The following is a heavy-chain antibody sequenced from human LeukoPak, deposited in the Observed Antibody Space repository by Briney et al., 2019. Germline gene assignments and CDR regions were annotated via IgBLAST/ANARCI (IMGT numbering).Heavy chain of an antibody. J-gene: IGHJ4*02. D-gene: IGHD2/OR15-2a*01. CDR3: ARGSMAPDY. V-gene: IGHV4-34*01. CDR2: INHSGST. CDR1: GGSFSGCY. Sequence: SETLSLTCAVYGGSFSGCYWSWIRQPPGKGLEWIGEINHSGSTNYNPSLKSRVTISVDTSKNQFSLKLSSVTAADTAVYYCARGSMAPDYWGQGTLVTVSS.